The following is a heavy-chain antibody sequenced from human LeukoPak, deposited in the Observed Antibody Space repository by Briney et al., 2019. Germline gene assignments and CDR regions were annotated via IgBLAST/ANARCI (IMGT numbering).Heavy chain of an antibody. J-gene: IGHJ4*02. V-gene: IGHV4-34*01. CDR1: GGSFSGYY. CDR3: ARHDAGIAARPFDN. D-gene: IGHD6-6*01. Sequence: SETLSLTCAVYGGSFSGYYWSWIRQPPGKGLEWIGEINHSGSTNYNPSLKSRITISVDTSKNQFSLKLSSVTAADTAVYYCARHDAGIAARPFDNWGQGTLVTVSS. CDR2: INHSGST.